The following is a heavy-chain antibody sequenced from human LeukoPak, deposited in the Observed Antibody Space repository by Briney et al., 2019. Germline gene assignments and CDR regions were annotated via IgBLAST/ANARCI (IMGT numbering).Heavy chain of an antibody. J-gene: IGHJ4*02. D-gene: IGHD3-22*01. CDR2: ISAYNGNT. Sequence: ASVKVSCKTSGYTFTSKTINWVRQAPGQGLEWMGWISAYNGNTNYAQKLQGRVTMTTDTSTSTAYMELRSLRSDDTAVYYCARDLVTVYYDSSGSHFDYWGQGTLVTVSS. V-gene: IGHV1-18*01. CDR3: ARDLVTVYYDSSGSHFDY. CDR1: GYTFTSKT.